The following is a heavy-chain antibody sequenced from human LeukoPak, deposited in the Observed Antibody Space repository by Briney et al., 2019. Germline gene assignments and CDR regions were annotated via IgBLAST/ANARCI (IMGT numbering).Heavy chain of an antibody. CDR2: INHSGST. Sequence: SETLSLTCAVYGGSFSGYYWSWIRQPPGKGLEWIGEINHSGSTNYNPSLKSRVTISVDTSKNQISLKLSSVTAADTAVYYCARGSYYYGSGSYYNGRGYDYWGQGTLVTVSS. J-gene: IGHJ4*02. CDR1: GGSFSGYY. D-gene: IGHD3-10*01. V-gene: IGHV4-34*01. CDR3: ARGSYYYGSGSYYNGRGYDY.